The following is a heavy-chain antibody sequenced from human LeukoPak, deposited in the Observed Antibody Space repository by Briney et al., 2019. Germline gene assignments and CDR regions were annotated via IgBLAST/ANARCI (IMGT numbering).Heavy chain of an antibody. J-gene: IGHJ4*02. CDR1: GFTFSSYS. D-gene: IGHD4-23*01. V-gene: IGHV3-23*01. CDR2: ISGSGGST. CDR3: AKDRGWRWLGFDY. Sequence: GGSLRLSCAASGFTFSSYSMNWVRQAPGKGLEWVSAISGSGGSTYYADSVKGRFTISRDNSKNTLYLQMNSLRAEDTAVYYCAKDRGWRWLGFDYWGQGTLVTVSS.